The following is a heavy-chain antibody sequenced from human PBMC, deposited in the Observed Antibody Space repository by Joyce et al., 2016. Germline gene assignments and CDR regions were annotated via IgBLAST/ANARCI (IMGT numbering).Heavy chain of an antibody. V-gene: IGHV3-30-3*01. CDR1: GFTFSSYA. Sequence: QVQLVESGGGVVQPGRSLRLACAASGFTFSSYAMHWVRQAPGKGLEWVAVISYDGSNKYDADSVKGPFTISRDNAKNTVYLQMNGLKAEDTAVFYGAKGVVVTAIRLDYWGQGTLVTVSS. CDR3: AKGVVVTAIRLDY. CDR2: ISYDGSNK. D-gene: IGHD2-21*02. J-gene: IGHJ4*02.